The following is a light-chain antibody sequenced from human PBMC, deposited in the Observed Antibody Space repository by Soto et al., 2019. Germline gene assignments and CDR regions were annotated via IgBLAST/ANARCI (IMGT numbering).Light chain of an antibody. CDR2: YDS. CDR1: SIGSQS. J-gene: IGLJ1*01. CDR3: QVRDSSSDLYV. Sequence: SYVMTQPPSVSVAPGKTARITCGGDSIGSQSVHWYQQRPGQAPVLVINYDSNRPSGIPERFSGSNSGNTATLTISRVEAGDEADYYCQVRDSSSDLYVFGTGTKVTVL. V-gene: IGLV3-21*04.